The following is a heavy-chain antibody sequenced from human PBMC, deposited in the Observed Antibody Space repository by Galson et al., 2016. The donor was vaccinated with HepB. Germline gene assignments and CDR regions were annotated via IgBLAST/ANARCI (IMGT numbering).Heavy chain of an antibody. Sequence: SLRLSCAASGFTFTTYIMNWVRQAPGKGLEWVSSISSRSGYMYYAASVKGRFTISRDNAKNSLYLQMNSLRAEDTAVYYCARALNIAAAGYDYWGQGTLVTVSS. D-gene: IGHD6-13*01. CDR2: ISSRSGYM. CDR3: ARALNIAAAGYDY. CDR1: GFTFTTYI. J-gene: IGHJ4*02. V-gene: IGHV3-21*01.